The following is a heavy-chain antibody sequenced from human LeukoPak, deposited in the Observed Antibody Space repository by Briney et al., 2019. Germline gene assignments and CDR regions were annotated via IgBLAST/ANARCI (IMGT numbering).Heavy chain of an antibody. Sequence: PSETPSLTCAVYGGSFSGYYWSWIRQPPGKGLEWIGEINHSGSTNYNPSLKSRVTISVDTSKNQFSLKLSSATAADTAVYYCACSPESTANWFDPWGQGTLVTVSS. V-gene: IGHV4-34*01. CDR3: ACSPESTANWFDP. CDR2: INHSGST. CDR1: GGSFSGYY. D-gene: IGHD4-17*01. J-gene: IGHJ5*02.